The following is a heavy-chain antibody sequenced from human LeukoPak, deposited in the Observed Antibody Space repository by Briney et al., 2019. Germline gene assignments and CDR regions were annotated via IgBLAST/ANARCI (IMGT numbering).Heavy chain of an antibody. V-gene: IGHV1-18*01. CDR3: ARVVAAAPNHCYYYGMDV. Sequence: ASVKVSCKASGYTFTSYGISWVRQAPGQGLEWMGWISAYNGNTNYAQKLQGRVTMTTDTSTSTAYMELRSLRSDDTAVYYCARVVAAAPNHCYYYGMDVWGQGTTVTVSS. J-gene: IGHJ6*02. D-gene: IGHD2-15*01. CDR1: GYTFTSYG. CDR2: ISAYNGNT.